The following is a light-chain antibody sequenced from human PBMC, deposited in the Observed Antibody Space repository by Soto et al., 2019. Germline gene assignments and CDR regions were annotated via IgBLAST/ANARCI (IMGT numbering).Light chain of an antibody. J-gene: IGKJ2*01. V-gene: IGKV2-30*02. CDR1: QSLVHSDGIFY. Sequence: DVVLTQSPLSLPVTLGQPASISCRSSQSLVHSDGIFYLNWFQQRPGQSPRRLIYKVSNRDYGVPDRFSGSGSGTDFTLEFSRVEAEDVGVYYCMQGSHWPYTFGQGTKLEIK. CDR2: KVS. CDR3: MQGSHWPYT.